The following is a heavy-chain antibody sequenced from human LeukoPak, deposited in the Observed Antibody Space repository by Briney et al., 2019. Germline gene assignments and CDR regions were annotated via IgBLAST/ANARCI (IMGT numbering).Heavy chain of an antibody. CDR1: GXTFSSSW. D-gene: IGHD4-11*01. CDR3: ARGLVPGFLDY. CDR2: INSDESIT. V-gene: IGHV3-74*01. J-gene: IGHJ4*02. Sequence: GGSLRLSWAASGXTFSSSWMYWVRQAPGKGLVWVSRINSDESITTYADSVKGRFTISRDNAKNTLYLQMNSLRAEDTAVYYCARGLVPGFLDYWGQGTPVTVSS.